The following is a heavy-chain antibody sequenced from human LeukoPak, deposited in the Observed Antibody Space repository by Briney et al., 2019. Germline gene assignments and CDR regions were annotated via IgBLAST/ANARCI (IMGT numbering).Heavy chain of an antibody. V-gene: IGHV3-21*04. CDR2: ISSSSSYI. Sequence: PGGSLRLSCAASGFTFSSYSMNWVRQAPGKGLEWVSSISSSSSYIYYADSVKGRFTISRDNAKNSLYLQMNSPRSEDTAVYYCARSPRSSSWYSSLEYYYYYGMDVWGQGTTVTVSS. J-gene: IGHJ6*02. CDR3: ARSPRSSSWYSSLEYYYYYGMDV. CDR1: GFTFSSYS. D-gene: IGHD6-13*01.